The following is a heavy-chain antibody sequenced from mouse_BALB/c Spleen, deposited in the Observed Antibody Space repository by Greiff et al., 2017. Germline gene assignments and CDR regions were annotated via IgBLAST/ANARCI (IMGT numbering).Heavy chain of an antibody. CDR2: ISSGGST. V-gene: IGHV5-6-5*01. CDR1: GFTFSSYA. CDR3: ARGREYEGY. J-gene: IGHJ2*01. Sequence: EVQGVESGGGLVKPGGSLKLSCAASGFTFSSYAMSWVRQTPEKRLEWVASISSGGSTYYPDSVKGRFTSSRDNARNILYLQMSSLRSEDTAMYYCARGREYEGYWGQGTTLTVSS. D-gene: IGHD2-10*02.